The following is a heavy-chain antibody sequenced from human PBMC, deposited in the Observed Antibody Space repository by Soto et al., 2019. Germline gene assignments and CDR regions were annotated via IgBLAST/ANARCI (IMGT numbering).Heavy chain of an antibody. CDR1: GGTFSSYT. CDR2: IIPILGIA. CDR3: TMITFGGVIVDDAFDI. J-gene: IGHJ3*02. D-gene: IGHD3-16*02. V-gene: IGHV1-69*02. Sequence: ASVKVSCKASGGTFSSYTISWVRQAPGQGLEWMGRIIPILGIANYAQKFQGRVTITADKSTSTAYMELSSLRSEDTAVYYCTMITFGGVIVDDAFDIWGQGTMVTVSS.